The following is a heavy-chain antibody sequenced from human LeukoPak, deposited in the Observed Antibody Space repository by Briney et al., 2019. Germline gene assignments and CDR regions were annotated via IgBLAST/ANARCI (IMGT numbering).Heavy chain of an antibody. D-gene: IGHD2-8*02. V-gene: IGHV3-21*01. CDR2: ISSSSSYI. CDR1: GFTFSSYS. Sequence: KPGGSLRLSCAASGFTFSSYSMNSVRQAPGKGLEWVSSISSSSSYIYYADSVKGRFTISRDNAKNSLYLQMNSLRAEDTAVYYCARVVPGTGFFYWGQGTLVTVTS. CDR3: ARVVPGTGFFY. J-gene: IGHJ4*02.